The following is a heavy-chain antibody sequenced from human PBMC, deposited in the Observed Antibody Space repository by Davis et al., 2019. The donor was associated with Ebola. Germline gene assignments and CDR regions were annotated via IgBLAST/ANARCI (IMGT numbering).Heavy chain of an antibody. CDR1: GYTFTSFG. Sequence: ASVKVSCKASGYTFTSFGMSWVRQAPGQGLEWMGWINPNSGGTNYAQKFQGWVTMTRDTSISTAYMELSRLRSDDTAVYYCARGENGDGYNSWGQGTLVTVSS. V-gene: IGHV1-2*04. D-gene: IGHD5-24*01. CDR3: ARGENGDGYNS. CDR2: INPNSGGT. J-gene: IGHJ4*02.